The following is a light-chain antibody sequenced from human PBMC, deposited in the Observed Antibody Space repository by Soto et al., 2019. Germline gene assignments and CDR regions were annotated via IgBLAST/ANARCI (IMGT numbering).Light chain of an antibody. CDR3: HQYHHWPPSFT. CDR2: AAS. CDR1: QSVSSN. Sequence: EILLTQSPATLSVSPGERATLSCRASQSVSSNLAWYQHKPGQAPRLLIYAASTRATGIPARFSGSGSGTDFTLTISSLQSEDFAVYYCHQYHHWPPSFTFGPGTKVDI. J-gene: IGKJ3*01. V-gene: IGKV3-15*01.